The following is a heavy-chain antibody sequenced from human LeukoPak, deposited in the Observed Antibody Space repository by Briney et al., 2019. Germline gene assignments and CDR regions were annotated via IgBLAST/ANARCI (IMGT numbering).Heavy chain of an antibody. J-gene: IGHJ4*02. CDR1: GFTFSGSA. Sequence: PGGSLRLSCATSGFTFSGSALHWVRQASGKGLEWVGRINGYATAYAASVKGRFTISRDDSKNTAYLQMDSLKTEDTAVYYCTGNYYGSGSYADFDYWGQGTLVTVSS. CDR3: TGNYYGSGSYADFDY. V-gene: IGHV3-73*01. CDR2: INGYAT. D-gene: IGHD3-10*01.